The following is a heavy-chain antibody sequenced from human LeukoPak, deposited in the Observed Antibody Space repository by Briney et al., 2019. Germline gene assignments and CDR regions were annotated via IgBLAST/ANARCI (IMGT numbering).Heavy chain of an antibody. CDR2: IDPSDSYT. V-gene: IGHV5-10-1*01. CDR3: ARTPGTVTIDI. CDR1: GYSFTSYW. Sequence: GAALRISCKGSGYSFTSYWSSWGRQMPGKGVGWMGRIDPSDSYTNYSPSFQGHVTISADKSISTAYLQWSSLKASDTAMYYCARTPGTVTIDIWGQGTMVTVSS. D-gene: IGHD4-17*01. J-gene: IGHJ3*02.